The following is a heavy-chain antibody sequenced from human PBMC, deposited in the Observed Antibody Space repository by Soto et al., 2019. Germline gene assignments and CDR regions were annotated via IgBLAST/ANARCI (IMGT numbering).Heavy chain of an antibody. Sequence: QVQLVQSGAEVKKPGASVKVSCKASGYTFTSYGISWVRQAPGQGLEWMGWISAYNGNTNYAQKLQGRVTMTTDTSTSTAYMELRSLRSDDTAVYYCARDLKDYYDSSGYYGQPDYFDYWGQGTLVTVSS. J-gene: IGHJ4*02. CDR3: ARDLKDYYDSSGYYGQPDYFDY. CDR1: GYTFTSYG. CDR2: ISAYNGNT. D-gene: IGHD3-22*01. V-gene: IGHV1-18*04.